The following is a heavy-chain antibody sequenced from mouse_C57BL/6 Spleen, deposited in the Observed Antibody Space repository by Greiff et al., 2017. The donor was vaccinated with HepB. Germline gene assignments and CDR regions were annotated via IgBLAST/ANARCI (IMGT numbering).Heavy chain of an antibody. Sequence: QVQLQQPGAELVKPGASVKLSCKASGYTFTSYRMHWVKQRPGRGLEWIGRIDPNSGGTKYNEKFKSKATLTVDKPSSTAYMQLSSLTSEDSAVYYCARRTYYSNLYAMDYWGQGTSVTVSS. CDR1: GYTFTSYR. V-gene: IGHV1-72*01. J-gene: IGHJ4*01. CDR2: IDPNSGGT. CDR3: ARRTYYSNLYAMDY. D-gene: IGHD2-5*01.